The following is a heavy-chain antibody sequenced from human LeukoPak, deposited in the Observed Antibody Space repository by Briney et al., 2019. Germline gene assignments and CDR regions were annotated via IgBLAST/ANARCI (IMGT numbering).Heavy chain of an antibody. D-gene: IGHD4-23*01. CDR1: GDSVSSNSAA. Sequence: SQTLSLTFAISGDSVSSNSAAWNWLRQSPSRGLEWLGSTYYRSKWYNDYAVSVKSRITINPDTSKNHFSLQLNSVTPEDTAVYYCARGPSVGGNSGFDYWGQGTLVTVSS. J-gene: IGHJ4*02. V-gene: IGHV6-1*01. CDR3: ARGPSVGGNSGFDY. CDR2: TYYRSKWYN.